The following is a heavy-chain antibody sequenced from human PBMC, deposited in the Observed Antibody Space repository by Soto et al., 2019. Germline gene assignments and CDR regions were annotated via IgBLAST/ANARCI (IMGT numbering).Heavy chain of an antibody. CDR3: ARDQNGSGNYYTRYFDY. CDR1: GGSISNGGYY. Sequence: PSETLSLTCTVSGGSISNGGYYWSWIRQHPGKGLEWIGYIYYSGSTYYNPSLKSRVTISVDTSKNQFSLNLSSVTAVDTAVYYCARDQNGSGNYYTRYFDYWGQGTLVTVSS. D-gene: IGHD3-10*01. CDR2: IYYSGST. V-gene: IGHV4-31*03. J-gene: IGHJ4*02.